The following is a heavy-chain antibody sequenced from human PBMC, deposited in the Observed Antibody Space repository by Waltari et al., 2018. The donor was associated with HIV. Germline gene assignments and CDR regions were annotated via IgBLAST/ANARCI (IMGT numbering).Heavy chain of an antibody. CDR3: ARKSPYYDFWSGSGPNAFDI. D-gene: IGHD3-3*01. J-gene: IGHJ3*02. V-gene: IGHV1-2*02. Sequence: EWMGWINPNSGGTNYAQKFQGRVTMTRDTSISTAYMELSRLRSDDTAVYYCARKSPYYDFWSGSGPNAFDIWGQGTMVTVSS. CDR2: INPNSGGT.